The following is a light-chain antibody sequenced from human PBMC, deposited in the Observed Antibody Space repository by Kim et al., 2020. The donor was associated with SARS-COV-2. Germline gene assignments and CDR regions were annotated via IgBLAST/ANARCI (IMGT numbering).Light chain of an antibody. V-gene: IGKV4-1*01. J-gene: IGKJ2*01. CDR2: WAS. Sequence: DIVMTQSPDSLAVSLGERVTINCKSSQNVLYSSNNNDLLAWYQQKPGQPPTVLIYWASTRESGVPDRFSASGSGTDFTLTISSLQAEDVAVYYCLQYFNTPYTFGQGTKLEIK. CDR3: LQYFNTPYT. CDR1: QNVLYSSNNNDL.